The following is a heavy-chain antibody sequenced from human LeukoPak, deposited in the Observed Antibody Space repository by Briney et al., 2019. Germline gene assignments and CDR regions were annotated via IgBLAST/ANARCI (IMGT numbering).Heavy chain of an antibody. Sequence: PSETLSLTCAVYGGSFSGYYWSWIRQPPGKGLEWIGEINHSGSTNYNPSLKSRVTISVDTSNNQFSLNLSSVTAADTAVYYCAREEVRQLLLRGLDAFDIWGQGTMVTVSS. D-gene: IGHD2-15*01. CDR3: AREEVRQLLLRGLDAFDI. V-gene: IGHV4-34*01. J-gene: IGHJ3*02. CDR1: GGSFSGYY. CDR2: INHSGST.